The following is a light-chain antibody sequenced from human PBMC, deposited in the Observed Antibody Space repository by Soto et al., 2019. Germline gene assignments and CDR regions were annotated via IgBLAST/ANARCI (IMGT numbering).Light chain of an antibody. CDR3: QQYNTFSPYT. J-gene: IGKJ2*01. CDR1: QSVSDW. Sequence: DIQMTQSPSTLSASVGDRVTLTCRASQSVSDWLAWYQQKPGMAPKVLIYKASNLESGVPSRFSGSGSGTEFTLTISSLQPDDSATYYCQQYNTFSPYTFGQGTKLEIK. CDR2: KAS. V-gene: IGKV1-5*03.